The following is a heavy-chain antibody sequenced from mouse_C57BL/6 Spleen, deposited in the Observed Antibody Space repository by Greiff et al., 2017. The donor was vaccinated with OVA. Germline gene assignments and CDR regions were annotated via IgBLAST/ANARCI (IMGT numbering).Heavy chain of an antibody. J-gene: IGHJ4*01. CDR2: IDPSDSYT. CDR1: GYTFTSYW. V-gene: IGHV1-50*01. Sequence: QVQLKQPGAELVKPGASVKLSCKASGYTFTSYWMQWVKQRPGQGLEWIGEIDPSDSYTNYNQKFKGKATLTVDTSSSTAYMQLSSLTSEDSAVYYCARKLGAMDYWGQGTSVTVSS. CDR3: ARKLGAMDY.